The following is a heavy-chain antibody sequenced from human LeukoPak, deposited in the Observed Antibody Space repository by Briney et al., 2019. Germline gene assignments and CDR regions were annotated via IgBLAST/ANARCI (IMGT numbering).Heavy chain of an antibody. J-gene: IGHJ3*02. D-gene: IGHD1-26*01. CDR1: GFIFSGHN. CDR2: INTDSSSI. Sequence: GGSLRLSCTVSGFIFSGHNMNWVRQAPGKGLEWVSYINTDSSSIYYADSVKGRFTISRDNAKDSLYLHMNSLRDEDTAVYYCAIDAWELPLDAFDIWGQGTMVTVSS. CDR3: AIDAWELPLDAFDI. V-gene: IGHV3-48*02.